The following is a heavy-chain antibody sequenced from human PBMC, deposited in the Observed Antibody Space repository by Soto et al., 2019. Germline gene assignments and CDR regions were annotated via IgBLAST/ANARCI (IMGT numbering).Heavy chain of an antibody. CDR1: GGTIRSPYW. V-gene: IGHV4-4*02. J-gene: IGHJ5*02. CDR2: IFQSGST. CDR3: ARGRGRYSSGWSWFDP. Sequence: SETLSLTCGVSGGTIRSPYWWTWVRQPPGKGLEWIGEIFQSGSTNYTPSLASRATISVDKSKNQFSLTLTSVTAADTGVYFCARGRGRYSSGWSWFDPWGQGILVTVSS. D-gene: IGHD6-19*01.